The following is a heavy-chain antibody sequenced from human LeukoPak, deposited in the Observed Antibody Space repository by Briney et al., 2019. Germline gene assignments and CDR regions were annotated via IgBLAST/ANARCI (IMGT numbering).Heavy chain of an antibody. V-gene: IGHV3-30*02. D-gene: IGHD3-3*01. CDR3: AKEPYDFWSGFDY. Sequence: GGSLRLPCAASGFTFSSYGMHWVRQAPGKGLEWVAFIRYDGSNKYYADSVKGRSTISRDNSKNTLYLQMNSLRAEDTAVYYCAKEPYDFWSGFDYWGQGTLVTVSS. J-gene: IGHJ4*02. CDR1: GFTFSSYG. CDR2: IRYDGSNK.